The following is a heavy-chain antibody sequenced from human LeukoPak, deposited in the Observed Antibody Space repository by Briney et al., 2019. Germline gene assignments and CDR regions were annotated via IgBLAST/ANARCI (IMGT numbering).Heavy chain of an antibody. V-gene: IGHV3-7*03. CDR2: IKQDGSEK. J-gene: IGHJ4*02. D-gene: IGHD6-19*01. CDR1: GFTFSSYW. Sequence: PGGSLRLSCAASGFTFSSYWMSWVRQAPGKGLKWVANIKQDGSEKYYVDSVKGRFTISRDNAKNSLYLQMNSLRAEDTAVYYCAKDSSGYSSGSFDYWGQGTLVTVSS. CDR3: AKDSSGYSSGSFDY.